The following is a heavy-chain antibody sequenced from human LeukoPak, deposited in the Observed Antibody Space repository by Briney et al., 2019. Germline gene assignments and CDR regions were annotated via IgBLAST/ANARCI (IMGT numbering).Heavy chain of an antibody. V-gene: IGHV5-10-1*01. Sequence: GESLKISCKTSGYSFTSYWISWVRQMPGKGLEWMGRIDPSDSYTNYSPSFQGHVTISADKSISTAYLQWSSLKASDTAMYYCARQEGATYYFDYWGQGTLVTVSS. CDR2: IDPSDSYT. CDR1: GYSFTSYW. D-gene: IGHD1-26*01. CDR3: ARQEGATYYFDY. J-gene: IGHJ4*02.